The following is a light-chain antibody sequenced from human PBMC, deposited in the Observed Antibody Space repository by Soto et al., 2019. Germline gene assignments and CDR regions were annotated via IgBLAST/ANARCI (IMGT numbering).Light chain of an antibody. CDR3: SSYTRSSTLV. J-gene: IGLJ1*01. CDR1: SSDVGGYNY. V-gene: IGLV2-14*01. Sequence: QSALTQPASVSGSPGQSITISCPGTSSDVGGYNYVSWYQQHPGKAPKLMIYEVSNRPSGVSNRFSGSKSGNTASRTISGLQAEDEADYYCSSYTRSSTLVFGTGTKVTVL. CDR2: EVS.